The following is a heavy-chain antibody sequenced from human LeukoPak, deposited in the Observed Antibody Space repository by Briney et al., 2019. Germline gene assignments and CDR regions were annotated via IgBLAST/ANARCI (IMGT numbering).Heavy chain of an antibody. CDR2: IHHSGSA. V-gene: IGHV4-59*12. Sequence: SETLSLTCTVSDDSISSYYWIWIRQPPGKGLEWIGYIHHSGSANYNPSLRSRITMSVDTSKNHFSLSLTSVTAADTAVYYCARDYMGGNYYDSSGYYHGAFDIWGQGTMVTVSS. D-gene: IGHD3-22*01. CDR1: DDSISSYY. CDR3: ARDYMGGNYYDSSGYYHGAFDI. J-gene: IGHJ3*02.